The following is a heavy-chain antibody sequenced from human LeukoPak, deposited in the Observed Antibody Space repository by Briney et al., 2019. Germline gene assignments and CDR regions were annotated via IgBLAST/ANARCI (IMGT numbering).Heavy chain of an antibody. J-gene: IGHJ5*02. CDR2: VYYTEST. CDR1: GGSISSDAYY. V-gene: IGHV4-39*01. Sequence: PSETLSLTCTVSGGSISSDAYYWAWVRQPPGKGLEWIGIVYYTESTYYNPSLKSRLIMFVDTSKNQFSLKLSSVTAADTAVYYCATIETDNSGCHWFDPWGQGTLVTVSS. D-gene: IGHD3-22*01. CDR3: ATIETDNSGCHWFDP.